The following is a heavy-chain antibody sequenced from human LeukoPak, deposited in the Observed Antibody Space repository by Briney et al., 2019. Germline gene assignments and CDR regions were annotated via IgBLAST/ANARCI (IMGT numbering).Heavy chain of an antibody. CDR3: AKDEWRGVFYYGMEV. D-gene: IGHD3-3*01. Sequence: GRSLRLSCEASGFTFDDYAMYWVRQAPGKGLEWVSGISWNSGNIGYVDSVKGRFTISRDNAKNSMYLQMNSLRPDDTSLYFCAKDEWRGVFYYGMEVWGQGTTVAVSS. CDR2: ISWNSGNI. J-gene: IGHJ6*02. V-gene: IGHV3-9*01. CDR1: GFTFDDYA.